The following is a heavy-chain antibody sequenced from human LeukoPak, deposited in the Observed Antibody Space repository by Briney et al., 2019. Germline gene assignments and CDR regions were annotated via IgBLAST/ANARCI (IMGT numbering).Heavy chain of an antibody. V-gene: IGHV3-74*01. CDR2: ISYDGGDP. CDR1: GFTFSNYG. J-gene: IGHJ5*02. D-gene: IGHD6-13*01. Sequence: GGSLRLSCAASGFTFSNYGMNWVRQAPGKGLEWVSRISYDGGDPSYADSVKGRFTISRDNAKNTLYLQMNSLTAEDTAVYYCARGYSSRLYNWLDPWGQGTLVTVSS. CDR3: ARGYSSRLYNWLDP.